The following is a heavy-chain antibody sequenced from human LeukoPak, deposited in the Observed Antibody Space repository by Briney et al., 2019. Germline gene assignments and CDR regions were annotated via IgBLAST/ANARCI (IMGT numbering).Heavy chain of an antibody. CDR2: VNPNSGDT. Sequence: ASVKVSCKASGYTFTGYYLHWVRQAPGQGLEWMGCVNPNSGDTNYAQKFQGSVTMTRDTSISTVYMELSRLRSDDTAVYYCASTDAGYDSSGSTDAFDIWGQGTMVTVSS. CDR3: ASTDAGYDSSGSTDAFDI. V-gene: IGHV1-2*02. J-gene: IGHJ3*02. D-gene: IGHD3-22*01. CDR1: GYTFTGYY.